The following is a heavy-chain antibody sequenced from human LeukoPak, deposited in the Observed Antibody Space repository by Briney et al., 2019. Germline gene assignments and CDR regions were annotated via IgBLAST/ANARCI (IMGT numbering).Heavy chain of an antibody. D-gene: IGHD7-27*01. V-gene: IGHV4-38-2*02. CDR2: FYHGGST. CDR1: GYSISTGYY. CDR3: ARGFRGDNFDY. Sequence: PSETLSLTCTVSGYSISTGYYWDWIRQPPGKGLEWIGTFYHGGSTYYNPSLKSRVTISVDTSKNQFSLKLSSVTASDTAVYFCARGFRGDNFDYWGQGTLVTVAS. J-gene: IGHJ4*02.